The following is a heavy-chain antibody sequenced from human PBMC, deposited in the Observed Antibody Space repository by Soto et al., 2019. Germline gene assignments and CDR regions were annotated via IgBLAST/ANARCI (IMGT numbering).Heavy chain of an antibody. Sequence: QITLKESGPTLVKPTQTLTLTCTFSGFSRSTSGVGVGWIRQPPGKALEWLALLYWDDDKRYSPSLKSRLTLTKDTAQNQVLLTMTTMDPVDTATYYCAHSFGGYDYFDYWGQGTLVTVSS. J-gene: IGHJ4*02. V-gene: IGHV2-5*02. CDR1: GFSRSTSGVG. CDR2: LYWDDDK. D-gene: IGHD5-12*01. CDR3: AHSFGGYDYFDY.